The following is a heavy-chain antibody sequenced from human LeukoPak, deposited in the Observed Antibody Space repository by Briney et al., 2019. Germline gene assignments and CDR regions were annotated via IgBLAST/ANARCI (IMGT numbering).Heavy chain of an antibody. J-gene: IGHJ4*02. CDR3: ARDIEYYYDSRGDYFGDY. D-gene: IGHD3-22*01. V-gene: IGHV3-7*04. CDR1: GFTFSRYW. CDR2: IKQDGSDR. Sequence: GGSLRLSCAASGFTFSRYWMSWVRQAPGKGLEWVANIKQDGSDRYYVDSVKGRFTISRDNARNSLYLQMNSLRAEDTAVYYCARDIEYYYDSRGDYFGDYWGQGTLVTVSS.